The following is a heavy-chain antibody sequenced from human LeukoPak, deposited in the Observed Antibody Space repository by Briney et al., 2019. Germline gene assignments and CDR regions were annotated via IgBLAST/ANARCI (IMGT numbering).Heavy chain of an antibody. CDR1: EGTFSSYA. J-gene: IGHJ6*04. V-gene: IGHV1-69*06. CDR2: IIPIFGTA. CDR3: ARRDYYYYYGMDV. Sequence: SVKISCKASEGTFSSYAISWVRQAPGQGLEWMGGIIPIFGTANYAQKFQGRVTITADKSTSTAYMELSSLRSEDTAVYYCARRDYYYYYGMDVWGKGTTVTVSS.